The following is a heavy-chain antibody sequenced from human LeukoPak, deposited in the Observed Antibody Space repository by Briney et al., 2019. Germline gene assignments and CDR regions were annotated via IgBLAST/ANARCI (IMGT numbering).Heavy chain of an antibody. CDR2: ISAYNGNT. CDR3: VWLLAVAPDY. D-gene: IGHD6-19*01. V-gene: IGHV1-18*01. J-gene: IGHJ4*02. Sequence: GASVKVSCKASGYTFTSYAMHWVRQAPGQGLEWMGWISAYNGNTNYAQKLQGRVTMTTDTSTSTAYVELRSLRSDDTAVYYCVWLLAVAPDYWGQGTLVTVSS. CDR1: GYTFTSYA.